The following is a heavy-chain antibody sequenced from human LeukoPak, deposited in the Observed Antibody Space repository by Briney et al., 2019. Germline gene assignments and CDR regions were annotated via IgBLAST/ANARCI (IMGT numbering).Heavy chain of an antibody. CDR3: ARGYYDFGYFDY. D-gene: IGHD3-3*01. Sequence: SVKVSCKASGGTFSSFAISWVRQAPGQGLEWMGRIIPIFGTANYAQKFQGRVTITTDESTSTACMELSSLRSEDRAVYYCARGYYDFGYFDYWGQGTLVTVSS. V-gene: IGHV1-69*05. J-gene: IGHJ4*02. CDR2: IIPIFGTA. CDR1: GGTFSSFA.